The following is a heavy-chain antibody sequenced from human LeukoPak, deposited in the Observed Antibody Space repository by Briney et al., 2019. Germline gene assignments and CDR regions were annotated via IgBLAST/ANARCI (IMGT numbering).Heavy chain of an antibody. V-gene: IGHV3-48*04. CDR2: ISRSSVTI. J-gene: IGHJ4*02. Sequence: GGFLRLSCAASGFTFSTYSMNWVRQAPGKGLEWVSYISRSSVTIFYADSVKGRFTISRDNAKNSLYLQMNSLRAEDTAVYYCARDDLSGSGSYSSFDYWGQGTLVTVSS. CDR3: ARDDLSGSGSYSSFDY. CDR1: GFTFSTYS. D-gene: IGHD3-10*01.